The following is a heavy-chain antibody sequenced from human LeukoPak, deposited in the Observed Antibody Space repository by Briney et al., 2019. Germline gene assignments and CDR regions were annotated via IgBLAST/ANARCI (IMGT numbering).Heavy chain of an antibody. CDR1: GYTFTGYY. D-gene: IGHD5-12*01. V-gene: IGHV1-8*02. J-gene: IGHJ4*02. Sequence: GASVTVSCKASGYTFTGYYMHWVRQAPGQGLEGMGWMNPNSGNTDYAQKFQGRVTMTRNTSISTAYMELSSLRSEDTAVYYCARGRSSQGSGYDYAYYFDYWGQGTLVTVSS. CDR3: ARGRSSQGSGYDYAYYFDY. CDR2: MNPNSGNT.